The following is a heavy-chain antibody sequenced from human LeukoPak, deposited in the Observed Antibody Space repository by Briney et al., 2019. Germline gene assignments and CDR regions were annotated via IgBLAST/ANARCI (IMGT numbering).Heavy chain of an antibody. Sequence: GGSLRLSCAASGFTCSSYSMNWVRQAPGEGLEWVSSISSSSSYIYYADSVKGRFTISRDNAKNSLYQQMNSLRAEDTAVYYCARDRGSGWLFDYWGQGTLVTVSS. V-gene: IGHV3-21*01. CDR3: ARDRGSGWLFDY. J-gene: IGHJ4*02. D-gene: IGHD6-19*01. CDR1: GFTCSSYS. CDR2: ISSSSSYI.